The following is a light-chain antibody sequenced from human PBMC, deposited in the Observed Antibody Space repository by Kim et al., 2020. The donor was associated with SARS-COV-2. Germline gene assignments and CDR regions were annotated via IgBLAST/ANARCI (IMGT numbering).Light chain of an antibody. J-gene: IGKJ1*01. Sequence: DIQMTQSPSTLSASVGDRVTITCRASQRITRSLAWYQEKPGKAPRLLIYQTSILESGVPSRFSGSGSGTEFTLTIGSLQPDDFATYYCQHYSSYSATFGQGTKLEI. CDR1: QRITRS. CDR2: QTS. CDR3: QHYSSYSAT. V-gene: IGKV1-5*03.